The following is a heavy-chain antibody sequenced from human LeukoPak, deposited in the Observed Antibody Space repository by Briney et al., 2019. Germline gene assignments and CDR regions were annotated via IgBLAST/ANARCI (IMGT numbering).Heavy chain of an antibody. V-gene: IGHV3-23*01. Sequence: GGSLRLSCAASGFTFSSYAMSWVRQAPGKGLEWVSAISGSGGSTYYADSVKGRFTISRDNSKNTLYPQMNSLRAEDTAVYYCAKDQAMVRGVPLPGQPHYFDYWGQGTLVTVSS. D-gene: IGHD3-10*01. CDR3: AKDQAMVRGVPLPGQPHYFDY. CDR1: GFTFSSYA. J-gene: IGHJ4*02. CDR2: ISGSGGST.